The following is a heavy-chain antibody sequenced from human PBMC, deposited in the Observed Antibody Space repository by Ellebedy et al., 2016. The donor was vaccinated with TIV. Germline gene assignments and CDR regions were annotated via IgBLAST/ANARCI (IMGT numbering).Heavy chain of an antibody. V-gene: IGHV4-59*01. CDR1: GGSISNYY. J-gene: IGHJ5*02. D-gene: IGHD3-10*01. CDR2: IYYSGST. Sequence: MPSETLSLTCIVSGGSISNYYWSWIRQPPGKGLEWIGSIYYSGSTNYNASLKSRVIISVDTSKNQFSLKLNSVTAADTAVYYCSRDLAGGSGRFDPWGQGTLVTVSS. CDR3: SRDLAGGSGRFDP.